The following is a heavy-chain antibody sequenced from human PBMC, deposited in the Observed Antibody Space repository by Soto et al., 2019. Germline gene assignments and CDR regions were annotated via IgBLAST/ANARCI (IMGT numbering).Heavy chain of an antibody. V-gene: IGHV1-69*13. CDR1: GGTFSSYA. CDR2: IIPIFGTA. CDR3: ATSYCSSTSCYAEYFQH. D-gene: IGHD2-2*01. J-gene: IGHJ1*01. Sequence: ASVKVSCKASGGTFSSYAISWVRQAPGQGLEWMGGIIPIFGTANYAQKFQGRVTITADESTSTAYMELSSLRSEDTAVYYCATSYCSSTSCYAEYFQHWGQGTLVTVSS.